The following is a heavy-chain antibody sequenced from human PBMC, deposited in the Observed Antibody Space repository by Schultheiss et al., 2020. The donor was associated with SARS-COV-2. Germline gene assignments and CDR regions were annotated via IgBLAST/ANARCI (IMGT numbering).Heavy chain of an antibody. CDR2: IYYSGST. Sequence: SETLSLTCTVSGGSISRGGYYWRHIRQHPGKGLEWIGYIYYSGSTNYNPSLKSRVTISVDTSKNQFSLKLSSVTAADTAVYYCARVAPYYYGSEMDVWGQGTTVTVSS. CDR3: ARVAPYYYGSEMDV. CDR1: GGSISRGGYY. D-gene: IGHD3-10*01. V-gene: IGHV4-61*08. J-gene: IGHJ6*02.